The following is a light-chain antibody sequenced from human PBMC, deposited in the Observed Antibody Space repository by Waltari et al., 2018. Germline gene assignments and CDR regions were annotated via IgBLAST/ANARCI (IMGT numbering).Light chain of an antibody. CDR3: QEYYTDSLT. CDR2: WAS. Sequence: DIVMTQSPDSLAVSLGERATVNCKSSQNVLYSPHNKSFIAWFQRKLGQRPKLLIYWASTRESGVPVRFSGSGSGRDFTLTISSLQAEDVAVYYCQEYYTDSLTFGGGTKVEIK. V-gene: IGKV4-1*01. J-gene: IGKJ4*01. CDR1: QNVLYSPHNKSF.